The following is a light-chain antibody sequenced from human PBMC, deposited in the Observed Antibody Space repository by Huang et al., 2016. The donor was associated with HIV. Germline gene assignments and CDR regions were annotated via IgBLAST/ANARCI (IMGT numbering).Light chain of an antibody. V-gene: IGKV4-1*01. J-gene: IGKJ2*01. CDR1: QSLVYNSNNKNY. CDR2: WAS. CDR3: QQHYSSPPT. Sequence: DIVMTQSPDSLAVSLGERATINCKSSQSLVYNSNNKNYLAWYQQKPGQPPNLLIYWASSRKSGVPDRFSGSGSETDFTLTISRLQAEDVAVYYCQQHYSSPPTFGQGTKLEIK.